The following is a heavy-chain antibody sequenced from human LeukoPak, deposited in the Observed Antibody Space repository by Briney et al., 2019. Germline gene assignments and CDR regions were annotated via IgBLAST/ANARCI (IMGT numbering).Heavy chain of an antibody. J-gene: IGHJ3*02. V-gene: IGHV4-61*02. CDR1: GGSISSGSYY. CDR3: ARARNYYDSSGFYYEGDAFDI. D-gene: IGHD3-22*01. Sequence: SETLSLTCTVSGGSISSGSYYWSWIRQPAGKGLEWIGRIYTSGSTNYNPSLKSRVTISVDTSKNQFSLKLSSVTAADTAVYYCARARNYYDSSGFYYEGDAFDIWGQGTMVTASS. CDR2: IYTSGST.